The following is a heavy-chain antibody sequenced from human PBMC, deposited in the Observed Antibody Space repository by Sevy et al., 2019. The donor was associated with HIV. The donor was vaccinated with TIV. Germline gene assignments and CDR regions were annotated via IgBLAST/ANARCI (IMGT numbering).Heavy chain of an antibody. J-gene: IGHJ1*01. D-gene: IGHD2-8*01. Sequence: GGSLRLSCAASGFTFSSYWMSWVRQAPGKGLEWVANIKQDGSEKYYVDSVKGRFTISRDNAKNSLYLQMNSLRAEDTAVYYCAREGMGRFEYFQHWGQDTLVTVSS. CDR1: GFTFSSYW. V-gene: IGHV3-7*01. CDR2: IKQDGSEK. CDR3: AREGMGRFEYFQH.